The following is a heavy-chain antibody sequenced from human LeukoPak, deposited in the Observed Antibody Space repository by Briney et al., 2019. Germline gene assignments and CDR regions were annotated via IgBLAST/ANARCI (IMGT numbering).Heavy chain of an antibody. CDR2: IYYSGST. V-gene: IGHV4-59*01. CDR1: GGSISSYY. J-gene: IGHJ4*02. Sequence: SETLSLTCTVSGGSISSYYWSWIRQPPRKGLEWIGYIYYSGSTNYNPSLKSRVNISVDASKNQFSLRLTSVTAADTAVYYCARLSSKKVANFDYWGQGTLVTVSS. D-gene: IGHD2-15*01. CDR3: ARLSSKKVANFDY.